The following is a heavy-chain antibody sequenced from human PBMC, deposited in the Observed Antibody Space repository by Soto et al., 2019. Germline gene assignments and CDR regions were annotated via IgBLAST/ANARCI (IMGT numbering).Heavy chain of an antibody. J-gene: IGHJ6*02. CDR1: GFTFSSYA. V-gene: IGHV3-23*01. CDR2: IGRSGDTT. Sequence: GGSLRLSCAASGFTFSSYAMSWVRQAPGKGLEWVSTIGRSGDTTYYADSVKGRFTVSRDNSKNALYLQLNSLRAEDTAIYYCARPFPDNTYYYYGMDVWGQGTTVTVSS. D-gene: IGHD1-1*01. CDR3: ARPFPDNTYYYYGMDV.